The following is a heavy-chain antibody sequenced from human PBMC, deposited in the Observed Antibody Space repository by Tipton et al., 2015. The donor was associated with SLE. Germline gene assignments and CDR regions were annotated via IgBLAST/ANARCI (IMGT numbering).Heavy chain of an antibody. CDR3: ARTLGAIAHTVYDAFDI. D-gene: IGHD1-26*01. Sequence: TLSLTCTVSGGSISSYYWSRIRQPPGKGLEWIGYIYNSGSTNYNPSLKSRVTISVDTSKNQFSLKLSSVTPADTAVYYCARTLGAIAHTVYDAFDIWGQGKMVTVSS. J-gene: IGHJ3*02. CDR1: GGSISSYY. V-gene: IGHV4-59*01. CDR2: IYNSGST.